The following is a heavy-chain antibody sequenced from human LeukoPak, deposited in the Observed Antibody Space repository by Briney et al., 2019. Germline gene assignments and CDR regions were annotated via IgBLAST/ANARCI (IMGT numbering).Heavy chain of an antibody. Sequence: SETLSLTCTVSGGSISSYYWSWIRQPPGKGLEWIGYIYYSGSTNYNPSLKSRVTISVDTSKNQFSLKLSSVTAADTAVYYCARERYYYGSGGHPAYYFDYWGQGTLVTVSS. J-gene: IGHJ4*02. V-gene: IGHV4-59*01. CDR3: ARERYYYGSGGHPAYYFDY. CDR1: GGSISSYY. CDR2: IYYSGST. D-gene: IGHD3-10*01.